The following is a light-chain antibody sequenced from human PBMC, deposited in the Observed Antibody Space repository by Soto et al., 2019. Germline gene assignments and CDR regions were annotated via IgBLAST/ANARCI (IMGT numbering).Light chain of an antibody. CDR3: QKYNIAPSWT. V-gene: IGKV1-27*01. J-gene: IGKJ1*01. CDR2: AAS. Sequence: DIQMTQFPSSLSASVGDRVTITCRASQGISNYLAWYQQKPGKVPKLLIYAASTLQSGVPSRFSGSGSGTDFTLTISSLQPEDVATYYCQKYNIAPSWTFGQGTKVDIK. CDR1: QGISNY.